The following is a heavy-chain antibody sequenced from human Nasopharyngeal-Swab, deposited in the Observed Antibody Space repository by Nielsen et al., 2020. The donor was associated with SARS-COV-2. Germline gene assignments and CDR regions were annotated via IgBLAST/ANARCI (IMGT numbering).Heavy chain of an antibody. CDR3: ARPDSSSSVFDY. V-gene: IGHV1-2*06. CDR1: GGTFSSYA. J-gene: IGHJ4*02. D-gene: IGHD6-6*01. CDR2: INPNSGGT. Sequence: ASVKVSCKASGGTFSSYAISWVRQAPGQGLEWMGRINPNSGGTNYAQKFQGRVTMTRDTSISTAYMELSRLRSDDTAVYYCARPDSSSSVFDYWGQGTLVTVSS.